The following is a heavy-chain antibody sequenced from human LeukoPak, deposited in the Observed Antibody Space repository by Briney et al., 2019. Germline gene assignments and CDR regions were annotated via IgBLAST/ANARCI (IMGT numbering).Heavy chain of an antibody. Sequence: PGGSLRLSCAASGFSFSTYAMTWVRQAPGKGLEWVSVISGSGGSTYYEDSVKGRFTISRDNSKNTVYLQMNSLRAEDTALYYCAKCGGFFGQLLYWGQGTLVTVSS. J-gene: IGHJ4*02. CDR3: AKCGGFFGQLLY. CDR2: ISGSGGST. D-gene: IGHD4-23*01. CDR1: GFSFSTYA. V-gene: IGHV3-23*01.